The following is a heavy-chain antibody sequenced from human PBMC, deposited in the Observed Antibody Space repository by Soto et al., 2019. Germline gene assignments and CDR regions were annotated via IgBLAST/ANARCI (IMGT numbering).Heavy chain of an antibody. Sequence: QVQLVQSGAEVKKPGSSVKVSCKASGGTFSTYAVSWVRQAPGQGLEWVGGIIRVFGIANYAQKFQGRVTITADEPTSTAYMELSSLRSEDTAVYYCARGDRRDGYNSPFDYWGQGTLITVSP. D-gene: IGHD5-12*01. CDR1: GGTFSTYA. J-gene: IGHJ4*02. V-gene: IGHV1-69*12. CDR3: ARGDRRDGYNSPFDY. CDR2: IIRVFGIA.